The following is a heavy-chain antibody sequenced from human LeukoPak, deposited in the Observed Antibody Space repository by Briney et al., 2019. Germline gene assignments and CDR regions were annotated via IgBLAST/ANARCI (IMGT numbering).Heavy chain of an antibody. CDR1: GYSFSTYW. D-gene: IGHD3-16*01. V-gene: IGHV3-74*01. CDR3: ARIRGGYYSDY. J-gene: IGHJ4*02. CDR2: INSDGSDT. Sequence: GGSLRLSCEASGYSFSTYWMYWVRQAPGKGLVWVSRINSDGSDTTYADSVKGRFTISRDNAKNTLYLQMSSLRAEDTAVYYCARIRGGYYSDYWGQGTLVTVSS.